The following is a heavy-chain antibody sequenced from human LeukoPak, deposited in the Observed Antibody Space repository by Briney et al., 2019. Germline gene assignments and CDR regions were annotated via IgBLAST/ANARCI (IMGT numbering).Heavy chain of an antibody. J-gene: IGHJ4*02. Sequence: PSETLPLTCTVSGDSISSSDYYWGWIRQPPGKGLEWIGSIHSSGNIYYNPSLKSRVTISLDTSNNLFSLRLFSVSAADTAVYYCARGRYNSKTDFDYWGQGTLVTVSS. D-gene: IGHD3-16*02. CDR3: ARGRYNSKTDFDY. V-gene: IGHV4-39*07. CDR2: IHSSGNI. CDR1: GDSISSSDYY.